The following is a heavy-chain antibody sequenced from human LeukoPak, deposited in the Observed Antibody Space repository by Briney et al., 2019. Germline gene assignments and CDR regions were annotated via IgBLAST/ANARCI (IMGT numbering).Heavy chain of an antibody. Sequence: SETLSLTCTVSGDSISTSDYYWGWIRQPPGKGLEWIGYIYYSGSTNYNPSLKSRVTISVDTSKNQFSLKLSSVTAADTAVYYCARDRGYYDSSGYYPLGAFDIWGQGTMVTVSS. CDR3: ARDRGYYDSSGYYPLGAFDI. D-gene: IGHD3-22*01. CDR2: IYYSGST. J-gene: IGHJ3*02. CDR1: GDSISTSDYY. V-gene: IGHV4-61*08.